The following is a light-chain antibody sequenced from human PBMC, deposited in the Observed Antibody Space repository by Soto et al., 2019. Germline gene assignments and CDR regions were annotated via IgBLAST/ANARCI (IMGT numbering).Light chain of an antibody. CDR1: QSIRTA. CDR2: AAS. J-gene: IGKJ1*01. CDR3: LLDFRYFWA. V-gene: IGKV1-6*01. Sequence: IQMTQSPSSLSASVGNRVTITCRASQSIRTALGWYQQKPGKVPKLLIYAASILQSGVPSRFSGSGSGTDFTLTISSLQPEDFATYYCLLDFRYFWAFGQGTKVEIK.